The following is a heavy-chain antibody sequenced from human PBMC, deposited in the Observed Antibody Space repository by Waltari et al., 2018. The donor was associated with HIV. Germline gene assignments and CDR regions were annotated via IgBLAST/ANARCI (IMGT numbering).Heavy chain of an antibody. CDR2: INHSGST. CDR1: GVSFSGYY. J-gene: IGHJ6*02. Sequence: QVQLQPWGAGLLKPSETLSLTCAVYGVSFSGYYWSWIRQPPGKGLEWIGEINHSGSTNYNPSLKSRVTISVDTSKNQFSLKLSSVTAADTAVYYCARGMRAYYYGMDVWGQGTTVTVSS. V-gene: IGHV4-34*01. CDR3: ARGMRAYYYGMDV.